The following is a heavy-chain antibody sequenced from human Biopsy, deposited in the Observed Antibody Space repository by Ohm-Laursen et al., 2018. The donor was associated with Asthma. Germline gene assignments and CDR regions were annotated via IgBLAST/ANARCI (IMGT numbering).Heavy chain of an antibody. CDR3: ARDSSGSHFDY. V-gene: IGHV3-30*03. J-gene: IGHJ4*02. Sequence: SLRLSCAASGFTFGGYAMSWARQAPGKGLEWLAIISYDGSNKVYADSVRGRFTIARDNSKNTLYLQMNSLRVDDTGVYYCARDSSGSHFDYWGQGTLVTVSS. CDR1: GFTFGGYA. D-gene: IGHD6-19*01. CDR2: ISYDGSNK.